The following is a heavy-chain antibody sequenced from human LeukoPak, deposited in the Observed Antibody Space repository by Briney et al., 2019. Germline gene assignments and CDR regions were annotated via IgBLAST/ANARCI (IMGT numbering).Heavy chain of an antibody. CDR3: ATDSPGSYYDSSGYYSHFPFGY. CDR2: VDPEDGET. J-gene: IGHJ4*02. CDR1: GYTFTDYY. V-gene: IGHV1-69-2*01. D-gene: IGHD3-22*01. Sequence: ASVKVSRKVSGYTFTDYYMHWVQQAPGKGLEWMGLVDPEDGETIYAEKFQGRVTITADTSTDTAYMELSSLRSEDTAVYYCATDSPGSYYDSSGYYSHFPFGYWGQGTLVTVSS.